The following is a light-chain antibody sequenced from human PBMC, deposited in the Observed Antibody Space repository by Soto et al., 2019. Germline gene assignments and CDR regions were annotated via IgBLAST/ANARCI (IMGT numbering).Light chain of an antibody. V-gene: IGKV3-20*01. CDR3: QQYGSHPIT. CDR2: GTS. J-gene: IGKJ5*01. CDR1: QSVSSTS. Sequence: LLTQSPATLSLSPGERATLSCRASQSVSSTSLAWYQQQPGQAPRLLMSGTSNRATGTPERFSGSGSGTDFTLTISRLEPEDFAVYYCQQYGSHPITFGQGTRLEIK.